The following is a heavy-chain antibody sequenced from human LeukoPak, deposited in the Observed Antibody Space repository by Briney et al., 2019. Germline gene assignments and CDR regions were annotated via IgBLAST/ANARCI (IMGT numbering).Heavy chain of an antibody. V-gene: IGHV4-59*10. CDR3: ARGYYDILTGYYYFDY. CDR1: GGSFSGYY. J-gene: IGHJ4*02. Sequence: SETLSLTCAVYGGSFSGYYWSWIRQPAGKGLEWIGRIYTSGSTNYNPSLKSRVTISVDTSKNQFSLKLSSVTAADTAVYYCARGYYDILTGYYYFDYWGQGTLVTVSS. CDR2: IYTSGST. D-gene: IGHD3-9*01.